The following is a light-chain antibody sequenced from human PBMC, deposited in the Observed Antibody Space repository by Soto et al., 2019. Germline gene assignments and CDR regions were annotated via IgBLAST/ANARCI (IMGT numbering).Light chain of an antibody. CDR1: QTISSY. J-gene: IGKJ1*01. CDR3: QQDYITLWT. CDR2: AAS. Sequence: DIQMTQSPSSLSASVGDRVTITCRASQTISSYLNWYQQKPGKAPKLLIYAASSLQSGVPSRFSGSGSGTDFTLTISSLRPEDFATYYCQQDYITLWTVGQGTKVDIK. V-gene: IGKV1-39*01.